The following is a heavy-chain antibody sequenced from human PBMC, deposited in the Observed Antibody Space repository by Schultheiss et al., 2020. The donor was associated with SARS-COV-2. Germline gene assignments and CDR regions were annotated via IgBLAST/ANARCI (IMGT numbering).Heavy chain of an antibody. D-gene: IGHD2-2*01. V-gene: IGHV4-38-2*02. Sequence: SQTLSLTCTVSGYSISSGYYWGWIRQPPGKGLEWIGSIYHSGSTYYNPSLKSRVTISVDTSKNQFSLKLSSVTAADTAVYYCAGRYCSSTSCYASPVDIWGQGTMVTVSS. J-gene: IGHJ3*02. CDR2: IYHSGST. CDR1: GYSISSGYY. CDR3: AGRYCSSTSCYASPVDI.